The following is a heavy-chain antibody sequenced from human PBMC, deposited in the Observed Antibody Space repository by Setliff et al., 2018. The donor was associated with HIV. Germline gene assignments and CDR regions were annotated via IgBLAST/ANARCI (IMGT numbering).Heavy chain of an antibody. CDR1: GDFFSSDYY. CDR2: IYHSAST. J-gene: IGHJ1*01. CDR3: AGIIATPGTT. D-gene: IGHD6-13*01. V-gene: IGHV4-38-2*02. Sequence: PSETLSLTCTVSGDFFSSDYYWGWIRQSPGKGLEWIGEIYHSASTIYNPSLKSRVTISVDTSKSQFSLKLSSVTAADTAVYYCAGIIATPGTTWGQGTLVTVSS.